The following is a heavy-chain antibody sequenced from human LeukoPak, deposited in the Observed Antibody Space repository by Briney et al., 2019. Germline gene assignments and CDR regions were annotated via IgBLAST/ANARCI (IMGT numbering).Heavy chain of an antibody. CDR2: ISSSSSYI. J-gene: IGHJ4*02. CDR1: GFTFSSYS. CDR3: ARVTNRVPAAGYY. D-gene: IGHD2-2*01. Sequence: GGSLRLSCAASGFTFSSYSMNWVRQAPGKGLEWVSSISSSSSYIYYADSVKGRFTISRDNAKNSLYLQMNRLRAEDTAVYYWARVTNRVPAAGYYWGQGTLVTVSS. V-gene: IGHV3-21*01.